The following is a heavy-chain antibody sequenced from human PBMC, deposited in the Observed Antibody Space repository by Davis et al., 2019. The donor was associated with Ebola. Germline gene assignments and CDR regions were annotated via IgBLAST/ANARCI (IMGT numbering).Heavy chain of an antibody. CDR3: AKDLASIVVVVAAFAGEGGVGMDV. Sequence: PGGSLRLSCAASGFTFSSYWMHWVRQAPGKGLVWVSRINSDENSTSYADSVKGRFTISRDNSKNTLYLQMNSLRAEDTAVYYCAKDLASIVVVVAAFAGEGGVGMDVWGKGTTVTVSS. J-gene: IGHJ6*04. D-gene: IGHD2-15*01. V-gene: IGHV3-74*01. CDR1: GFTFSSYW. CDR2: INSDENST.